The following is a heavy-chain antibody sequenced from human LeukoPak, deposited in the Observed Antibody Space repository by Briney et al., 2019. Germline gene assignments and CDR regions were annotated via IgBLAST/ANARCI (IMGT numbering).Heavy chain of an antibody. CDR2: IIPIFGIA. V-gene: IGHV1-69*10. CDR3: ARDSTRYYDFWSDYYYYGMDV. D-gene: IGHD3-3*01. CDR1: GGTFTIYA. J-gene: IGHJ6*02. Sequence: SVTVSCKASGGTFTIYAISWVRQAPGQGLEWMGWIIPIFGIANYEQKFQGRVTITADKSTSTAYMELSSLRSEDTAVYYCARDSTRYYDFWSDYYYYGMDVWGQGTTVTVSS.